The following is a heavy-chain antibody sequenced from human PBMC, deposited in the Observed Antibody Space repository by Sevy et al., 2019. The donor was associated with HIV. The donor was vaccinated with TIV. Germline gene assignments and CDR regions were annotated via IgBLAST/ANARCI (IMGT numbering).Heavy chain of an antibody. J-gene: IGHJ3*02. D-gene: IGHD3-10*01. V-gene: IGHV4-34*01. CDR1: GGSFSGYY. CDR2: INHSGST. CDR3: PRGSVRGVILGRAFDI. Sequence: SETLSLTCAVYGGSFSGYYWSWIRQPPGKGLEWIGEINHSGSTNYNPSLKSRVTISVDTSKNQSSLKLSSVTAADTAVYYCPRGSVRGVILGRAFDIWGQGTMVTVSS.